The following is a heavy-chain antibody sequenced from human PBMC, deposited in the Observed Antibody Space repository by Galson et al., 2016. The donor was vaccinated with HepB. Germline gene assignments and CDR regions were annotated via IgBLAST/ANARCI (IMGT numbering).Heavy chain of an antibody. CDR3: ARDRARRFGELVGY. CDR1: GFTFSSFA. V-gene: IGHV3-30-3*01. Sequence: SLRLSCAASGFTFSSFAMHWVRQAPGKGLEWVAVIAYDGSNKYYAGSVKGRFTVSRDNSKNTLYLQMKTLRPDDTAVYYCARDRARRFGELVGYWGQGALVTVSS. CDR2: IAYDGSNK. J-gene: IGHJ4*02. D-gene: IGHD3-10*01.